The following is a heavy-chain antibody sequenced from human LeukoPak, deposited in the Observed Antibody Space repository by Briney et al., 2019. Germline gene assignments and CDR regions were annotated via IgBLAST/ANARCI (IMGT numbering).Heavy chain of an antibody. D-gene: IGHD4-17*01. CDR1: GGSISSSSYY. J-gene: IGHJ4*02. CDR2: IYYSGST. Sequence: SETLSLTCTVSGGSISSSSYYWGWIRQPPGKGLEWIGSIYYSGSTYYNPSLKSRVTISVDTSKNQFSLKLSSVTAADTAVYYCARKTVTSMEVYWGQGTLVTVSS. CDR3: ARKTVTSMEVY. V-gene: IGHV4-39*07.